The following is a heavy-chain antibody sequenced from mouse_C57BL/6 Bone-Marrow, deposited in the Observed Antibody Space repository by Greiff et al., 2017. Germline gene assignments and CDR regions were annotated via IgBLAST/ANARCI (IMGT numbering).Heavy chain of an antibody. V-gene: IGHV5-12*01. D-gene: IGHD1-1*01. Sequence: EVKLVESGGGLVQPGGSLKLSCAASGFTFSDYYMYWVRQTPEKRLVWVAYISTGGGSTYYPDTVKGRFTISRDNATNTLYLQLSRLKSEDTAMYYCSRHYYGSRLSMGYWGQGTSVTVSS. J-gene: IGHJ4*01. CDR1: GFTFSDYY. CDR3: SRHYYGSRLSMGY. CDR2: ISTGGGST.